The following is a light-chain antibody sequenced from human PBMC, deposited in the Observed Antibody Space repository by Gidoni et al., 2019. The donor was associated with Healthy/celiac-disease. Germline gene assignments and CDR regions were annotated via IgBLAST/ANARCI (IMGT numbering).Light chain of an antibody. CDR2: DAS. CDR3: QQRGNWPPFT. V-gene: IGKV3-11*01. Sequence: LTQSPATLSLSPGERATLSCRASQRVSSYLAWYQQKPGQAPRLLIYDASNRATGIPARFSGSGSGTDFTLTISSLEPEDFAVYYCQQRGNWPPFTFGEGTKVEIK. CDR1: QRVSSY. J-gene: IGKJ4*02.